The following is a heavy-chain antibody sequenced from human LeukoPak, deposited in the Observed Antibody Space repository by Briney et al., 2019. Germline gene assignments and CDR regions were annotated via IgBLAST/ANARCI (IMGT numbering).Heavy chain of an antibody. J-gene: IGHJ4*02. CDR3: AREGTTIVVALDY. CDR1: GFTVSNNY. D-gene: IGHD3-22*01. CDR2: IYSGGST. Sequence: GGSLRLSCAASGFTVSNNYMSWVRQAPGKGLEWVSVIYSGGSTYYADSVKGRFTISRDNSKNTLYLQMKSLRAEDTAVYYCAREGTTIVVALDYWGQGTLVTVSS. V-gene: IGHV3-53*05.